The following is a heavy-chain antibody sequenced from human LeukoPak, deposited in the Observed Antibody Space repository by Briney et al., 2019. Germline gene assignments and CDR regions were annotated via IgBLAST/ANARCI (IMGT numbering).Heavy chain of an antibody. D-gene: IGHD2-15*01. J-gene: IGHJ4*02. CDR3: ARLEDVWMKYCSGGSCEIGYYFDY. CDR1: GGSISSYY. CDR2: IYYSGST. V-gene: IGHV4-59*08. Sequence: SETLSLTCTVSGGSISSYYWSWIRQPPGKGLEWIGYIYYSGSTNYNPSLKSRVTISVDTSKNQFSLKLSSVTAADTAVYYRARLEDVWMKYCSGGSCEIGYYFDYWGQGTLVTVSS.